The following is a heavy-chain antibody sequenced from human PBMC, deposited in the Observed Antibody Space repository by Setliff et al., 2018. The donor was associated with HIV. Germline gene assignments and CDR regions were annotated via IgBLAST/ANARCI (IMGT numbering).Heavy chain of an antibody. Sequence: ASVKVSCKASGYTFTSYAMHWVRQAPGQRLEWMGWINSGNGNTKYSQKFQGRVTITRDTSASTAYMELSSLRSEDTAVYYCARVPRWYYYDSSGYPDYWGQGTLVTVSS. CDR3: ARVPRWYYYDSSGYPDY. CDR2: INSGNGNT. J-gene: IGHJ4*02. CDR1: GYTFTSYA. V-gene: IGHV1-3*01. D-gene: IGHD3-22*01.